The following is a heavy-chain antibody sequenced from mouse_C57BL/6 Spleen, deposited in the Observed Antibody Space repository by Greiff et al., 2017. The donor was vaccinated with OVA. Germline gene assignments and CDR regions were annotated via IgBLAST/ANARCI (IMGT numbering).Heavy chain of an antibody. V-gene: IGHV1-15*01. CDR1: GYTFTDYE. CDR3: TIYYDYDGDYYFDY. D-gene: IGHD2-4*01. J-gene: IGHJ2*01. Sequence: VQLKESGAELVRPGASVTLSCKASGYTFTDYEMHWVKQTPVHGLEWIGAIDPETGGTAYNQKFKGKAILTADKSSSTAYMELRSLTSEDSAVYYCTIYYDYDGDYYFDYWGQGTTLTVSS. CDR2: IDPETGGT.